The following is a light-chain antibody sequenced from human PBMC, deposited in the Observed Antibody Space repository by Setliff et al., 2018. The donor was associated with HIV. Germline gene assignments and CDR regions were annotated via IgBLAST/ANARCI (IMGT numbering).Light chain of an antibody. CDR2: EVN. Sequence: QSALTQPASVSGSPGQSITISCTGTSSDVGGYRYVSWYQQHPGKAPKLMIYEVNKRPSGVSYRFSGSKSGNTASLTISGLQAEDEADYYCCSYAGSSTYVFGTGTKVTVL. V-gene: IGLV2-23*02. CDR1: SSDVGGYRY. J-gene: IGLJ1*01. CDR3: CSYAGSSTYV.